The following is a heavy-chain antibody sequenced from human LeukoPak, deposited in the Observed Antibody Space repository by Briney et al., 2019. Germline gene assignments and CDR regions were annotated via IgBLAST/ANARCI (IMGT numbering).Heavy chain of an antibody. D-gene: IGHD3-3*01. V-gene: IGHV3-30*02. CDR2: IRYDGSNK. J-gene: IGHJ6*03. Sequence: GGSLRLSCAASGFTFSSYGMHWVRQAPGKGLEWVALIRYDGSNKYYADSVKGRFTISRDNSKNTLYVQMNSLRAEDTAVYYCAKDLVYDSGYYYYYMDVWGKGTTVTISS. CDR3: AKDLVYDSGYYYYYMDV. CDR1: GFTFSSYG.